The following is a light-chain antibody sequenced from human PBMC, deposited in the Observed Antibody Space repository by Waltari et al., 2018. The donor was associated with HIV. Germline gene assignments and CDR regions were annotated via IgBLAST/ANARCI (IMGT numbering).Light chain of an antibody. CDR1: SSDVGGYDY. V-gene: IGLV2-11*01. CDR2: DVN. J-gene: IGLJ2*01. Sequence: QSALTQPRSVSGSPGQSVTVSCTGTSSDVGGYDYVSWYQQHPGKAPKLMIYDVNKRPSWVPDRFAGSKSGNTASLTISGLQAEDEADYYCCSYAGITRVFGGGTKLTVL. CDR3: CSYAGITRV.